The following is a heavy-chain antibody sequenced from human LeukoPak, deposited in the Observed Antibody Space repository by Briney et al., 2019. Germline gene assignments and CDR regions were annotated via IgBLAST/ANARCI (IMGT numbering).Heavy chain of an antibody. J-gene: IGHJ4*02. D-gene: IGHD3-22*01. V-gene: IGHV4-39*01. CDR2: IYYSGST. Sequence: SETLSLTCSVCGDSVISTTHYWSWIRPLPGKGLEWIGDIYYSGSTYYNPSLKSRVTISVATSTNQFPLNLSSLTAADTAVYYCARKDSSGYPDHWGQGTLVTVSS. CDR3: ARKDSSGYPDH. CDR1: GDSVISTTHY.